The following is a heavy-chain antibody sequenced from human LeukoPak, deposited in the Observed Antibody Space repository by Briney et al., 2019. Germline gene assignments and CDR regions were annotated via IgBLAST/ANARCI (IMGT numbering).Heavy chain of an antibody. J-gene: IGHJ5*02. V-gene: IGHV1-69*06. CDR1: GGTFSSYA. CDR3: ARVYGSGSYYFWFAP. CDR2: IIPIFGTA. Sequence: GASVKVSCKASGGTFSSYAISWVRQAPGQGLEWMGGIIPIFGTANYAQKFQGRVTITADKSTSTAYMELSSLRSEDTAVYYCARVYGSGSYYFWFAPWGQGTLVTVSS. D-gene: IGHD3-10*01.